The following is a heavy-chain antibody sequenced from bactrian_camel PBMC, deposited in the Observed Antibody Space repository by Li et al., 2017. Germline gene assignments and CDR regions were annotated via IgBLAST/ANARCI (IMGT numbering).Heavy chain of an antibody. J-gene: IGHJ6*01. V-gene: IGHV3S1*01. Sequence: HVQLVESGGGLVQPGGSLRLSCVASGYAFDTHQMYWVRQAPGKGLEWVCHINSTDYPDSVKGRFTISQDNVQNTLYLQMNSLKPEDTGVYYCAARLGGGLCSLNLGADAWGQGTQVTVS. CDR2: INST. D-gene: IGHD1*01. CDR3: AARLGGGLCSLNLGADA. CDR1: GYAFDTHQ.